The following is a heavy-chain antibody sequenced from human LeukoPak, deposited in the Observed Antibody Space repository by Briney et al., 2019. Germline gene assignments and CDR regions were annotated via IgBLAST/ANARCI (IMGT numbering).Heavy chain of an antibody. J-gene: IGHJ4*02. Sequence: ASVKVSCKASGGTFSSYAISWVRQAPGQGLEWMGGIIPIFGTANYAQKFQGGVTITADESTSTAYMELSSLRSEDTAVYYCARSVVTTPSNYFDYWGQGTLVTVSS. CDR3: ARSVVTTPSNYFDY. D-gene: IGHD4-23*01. CDR2: IIPIFGTA. CDR1: GGTFSSYA. V-gene: IGHV1-69*13.